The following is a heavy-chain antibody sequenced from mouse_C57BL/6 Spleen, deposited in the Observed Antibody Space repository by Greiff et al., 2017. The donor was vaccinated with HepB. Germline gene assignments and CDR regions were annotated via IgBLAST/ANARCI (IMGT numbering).Heavy chain of an antibody. J-gene: IGHJ3*01. CDR2: IWSGGST. Sequence: VQLQQSGPGLVQPSQSLSITCTVSGFSLTSYGVHWVRQSPGKGLEWLGVIWSGGSTDYNAAFISRLSISKDNSKSQVFFKMNSLQADDTAIYYCARPYYSNSAWFAYWGQGTLVTVSA. CDR1: GFSLTSYG. D-gene: IGHD2-5*01. CDR3: ARPYYSNSAWFAY. V-gene: IGHV2-2*01.